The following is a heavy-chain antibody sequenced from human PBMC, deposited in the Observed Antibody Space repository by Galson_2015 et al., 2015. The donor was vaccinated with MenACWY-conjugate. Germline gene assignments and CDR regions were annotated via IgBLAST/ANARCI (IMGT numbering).Heavy chain of an antibody. V-gene: IGHV3-30*03. CDR2: ISYDGHKK. J-gene: IGHJ4*02. Sequence: SLRLSCAASGFTFDAYGIHWVRQAPGKGLEWVAAISYDGHKKYYSDSVKARFTISRDNSKNTVSLQMNGLTTEDTAVYFCARVLSSGWTRQFDYWGQGTLVAVSS. D-gene: IGHD6-19*01. CDR1: GFTFDAYG. CDR3: ARVLSSGWTRQFDY.